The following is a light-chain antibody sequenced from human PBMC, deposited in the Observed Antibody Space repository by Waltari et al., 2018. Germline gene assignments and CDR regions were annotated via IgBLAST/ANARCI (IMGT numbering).Light chain of an antibody. CDR1: QGISSY. CDR2: NAS. J-gene: IGKJ4*01. CDR3: QQHNSNPLT. V-gene: IGKV1-9*01. Sequence: DIQMTQSPSSLSASVGDRVTITCRASQGISSYLAWYQQKPGKAPKLLIYNASTLQSGVPSRFSGSGSGTDFTLIISSLQPEDFATYYCQQHNSNPLTFGGGTKVEIK.